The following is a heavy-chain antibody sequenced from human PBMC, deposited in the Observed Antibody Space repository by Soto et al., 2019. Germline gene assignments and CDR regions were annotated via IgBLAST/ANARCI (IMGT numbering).Heavy chain of an antibody. J-gene: IGHJ4*02. CDR3: AHRVLRTVFGLVTTTAIYFDF. V-gene: IGHV2-5*02. CDR1: GFSLTTSGVG. D-gene: IGHD3-3*01. Sequence: QITLNESGPTVVSPTETLTLTCRFSGFSLTTSGVGVGWVRQSPGKAPEWLALIYWDDDKRYSESLKSRLTITKDTTKNQVVLTVVNLDPTDTGTYYCAHRVLRTVFGLVTTTAIYFDFWGQGTPVAVSS. CDR2: IYWDDDK.